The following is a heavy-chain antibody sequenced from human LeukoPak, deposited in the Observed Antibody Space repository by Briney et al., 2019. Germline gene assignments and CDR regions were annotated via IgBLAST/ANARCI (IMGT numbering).Heavy chain of an antibody. J-gene: IGHJ4*02. CDR2: ISGSGGST. Sequence: PGGSLRLSCAASGFTFSSYGMSWVRQAPGKGLEWVSGISGSGGSTYYADSVKGRLTISRDNSKNTLYLQMNSLKAEDTALYYCAKGRWGFDYWGQGTLVTVSS. CDR1: GFTFSSYG. CDR3: AKGRWGFDY. D-gene: IGHD7-27*01. V-gene: IGHV3-23*01.